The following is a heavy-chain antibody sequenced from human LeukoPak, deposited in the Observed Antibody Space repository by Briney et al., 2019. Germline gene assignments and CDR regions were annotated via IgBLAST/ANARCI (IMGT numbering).Heavy chain of an antibody. V-gene: IGHV4-39*07. J-gene: IGHJ5*02. CDR2: IYYSGST. CDR1: GGSISSSSYY. D-gene: IGHD1-26*01. CDR3: ARVWGGGSPQSNNWFDP. Sequence: PSETLSLTCTVSGGSISSSSYYWGWIRQPPGKGLEWIGSIYYSGSTYYNPSLKSRVTISVDTSKNQFSLKLSSVTAADTAVYYCARVWGGGSPQSNNWFDPWGQGTLVTVSS.